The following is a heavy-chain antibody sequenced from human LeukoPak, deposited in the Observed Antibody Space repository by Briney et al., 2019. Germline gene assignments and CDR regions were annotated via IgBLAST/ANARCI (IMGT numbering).Heavy chain of an antibody. CDR3: ARHAGYSSGWFYMDV. CDR1: GGSISSSSYY. J-gene: IGHJ6*03. D-gene: IGHD6-19*01. CDR2: IYYSGST. V-gene: IGHV4-39*01. Sequence: SETLSLTCTVSGGSISSSSYYWGWIRQPPGKGLEWIGSIYYSGSTYYNPSLKSRVTISVDTSKNQFSVKLSAVTAADTAVYYCARHAGYSSGWFYMDVWGEGTTVTVSS.